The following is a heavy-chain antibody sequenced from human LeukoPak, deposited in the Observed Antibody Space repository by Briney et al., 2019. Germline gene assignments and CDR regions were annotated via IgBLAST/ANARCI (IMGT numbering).Heavy chain of an antibody. CDR3: ARVSGLGMNEYYQH. D-gene: IGHD3-10*01. V-gene: IGHV3-74*01. J-gene: IGHJ1*01. CDR2: INNEGTTI. Sequence: MHWVRQAPGKGLVWVSRINNEGTTISYADSVKGRFTISRDNAKNTLYLQMNSLRAEDTAVYYCARVSGLGMNEYYQHWGQGTLVTVAS.